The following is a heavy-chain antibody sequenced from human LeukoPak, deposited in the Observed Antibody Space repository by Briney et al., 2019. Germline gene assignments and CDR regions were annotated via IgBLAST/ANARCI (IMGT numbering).Heavy chain of an antibody. CDR1: GFTFSSYA. Sequence: PWGSLRLSCAASGFTFSSYAMHWVRQAPGKGLEYVSAISSNGGSTYYANSVKGRFTISRDNSKKTLYLQMGSLRAEDMAVYYCARDTGSYYFDYWGQGTLVTVSS. V-gene: IGHV3-64*01. CDR3: ARDTGSYYFDY. J-gene: IGHJ4*02. D-gene: IGHD1-26*01. CDR2: ISSNGGST.